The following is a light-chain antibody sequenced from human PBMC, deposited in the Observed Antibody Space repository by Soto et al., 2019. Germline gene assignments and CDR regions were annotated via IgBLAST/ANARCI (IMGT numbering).Light chain of an antibody. CDR1: QNVSSY. CDR3: QQRGNWPLT. CDR2: DAS. J-gene: IGKJ4*01. Sequence: EIVLTQSPATLSLSRGERATLSCRASQNVSSYLAWYQQKPGQAPRLLIYDASNRATGIPARFSGSGSGTDFTLTISSLEPEDFAVYYCQQRGNWPLTFGEGTKVDIK. V-gene: IGKV3-11*01.